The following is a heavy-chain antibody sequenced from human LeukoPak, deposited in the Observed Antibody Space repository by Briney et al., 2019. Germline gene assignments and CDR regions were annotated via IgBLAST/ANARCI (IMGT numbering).Heavy chain of an antibody. J-gene: IGHJ5*02. D-gene: IGHD3-10*01. CDR1: GYTFTSYY. CDR3: ARRVRIPVEFDP. Sequence: ASVKVSCKASGYTFTSYYMHWVRQAPGQGLEWMGIINPSGGSTSYAQKFQGRVTMTRDMSTSTVYMELSSLRSEDTAVYYCARRVRIPVEFDPWGQGTLVTVSS. V-gene: IGHV1-46*01. CDR2: INPSGGST.